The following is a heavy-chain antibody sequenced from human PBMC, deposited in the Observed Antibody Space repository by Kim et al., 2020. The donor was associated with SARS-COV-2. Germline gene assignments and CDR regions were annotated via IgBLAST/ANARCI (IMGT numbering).Heavy chain of an antibody. CDR1: GFTFSSHG. CDR2: ISYDGSNK. CDR3: AKGNKLSGPNDAFDI. D-gene: IGHD5-18*01. J-gene: IGHJ3*02. V-gene: IGHV3-30*18. Sequence: GGSLRLSCAASGFTFSSHGMHWVRQAPGKGLEWVAVISYDGSNKYYADSVKGRFTISRDNSKNTLYLQMNSLRAEDTAVYYCAKGNKLSGPNDAFDIWGQGTMVTVSS.